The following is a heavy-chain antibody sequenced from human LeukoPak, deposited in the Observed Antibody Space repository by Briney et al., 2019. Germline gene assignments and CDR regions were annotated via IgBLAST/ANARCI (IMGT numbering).Heavy chain of an antibody. CDR1: GFTFSSYS. Sequence: GGSLRLSCAASGFTFSSYSMNWVCQAPGKGLEWVAVISYDGSNKYYADSVKGRFTISRDNSKSTLYLQMSSLRAEDTAVYYCAKVRRTNSHALDYWGQGTLVTVSS. J-gene: IGHJ4*02. CDR3: AKVRRTNSHALDY. V-gene: IGHV3-30*18. D-gene: IGHD2-2*01. CDR2: ISYDGSNK.